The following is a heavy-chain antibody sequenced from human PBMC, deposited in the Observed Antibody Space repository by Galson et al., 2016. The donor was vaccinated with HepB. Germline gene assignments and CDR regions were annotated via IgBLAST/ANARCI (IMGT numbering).Heavy chain of an antibody. CDR3: ARRPQVGPTRSSFDI. CDR1: GYSFSSFW. D-gene: IGHD1-26*01. J-gene: IGHJ3*02. CDR2: IFPGDSDT. Sequence: QSGAEVKKPGESLKISCEGSGYSFSSFWIAWVRQMPGKGLEWMGIIFPGDSDTRYSPSFQGQVTISADKSINTAYLQWSSLKASDTAMYYCARRPQVGPTRSSFDIWGQGTGVTGSS. V-gene: IGHV5-51*01.